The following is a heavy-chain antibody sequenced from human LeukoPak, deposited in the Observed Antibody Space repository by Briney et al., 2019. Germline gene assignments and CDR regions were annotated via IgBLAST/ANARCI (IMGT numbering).Heavy chain of an antibody. Sequence: SETLSLTCTVSGDSISSYYWSWIRQPPGKGLEWIGHIYYSGSANYNPSLKSRVTMSVDPSKNQFSLKLSSVTAADTALYYCARVNFWSGYITDYWGQGTLVTVSS. CDR3: ARVNFWSGYITDY. CDR2: IYYSGSA. D-gene: IGHD3-3*01. J-gene: IGHJ4*02. V-gene: IGHV4-59*01. CDR1: GDSISSYY.